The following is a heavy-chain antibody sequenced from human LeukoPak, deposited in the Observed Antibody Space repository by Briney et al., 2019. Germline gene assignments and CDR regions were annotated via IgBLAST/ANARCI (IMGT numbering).Heavy chain of an antibody. V-gene: IGHV3-21*01. CDR1: GFTFSSYS. D-gene: IGHD2-2*01. J-gene: IGHJ3*02. Sequence: GGSLRLSCAASGFTFSSYSMNWVRQAPGKGLEWVSSISSSSSYIYYADSVKGRFTISRDNAKNSLYLQMNSLRAEDTAVYYCARACPPRPFDIVVVPAAISAFDIWGQGTMVTVSS. CDR3: ARACPPRPFDIVVVPAAISAFDI. CDR2: ISSSSSYI.